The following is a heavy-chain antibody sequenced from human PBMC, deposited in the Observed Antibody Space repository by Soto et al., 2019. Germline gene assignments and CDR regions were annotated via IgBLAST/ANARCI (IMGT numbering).Heavy chain of an antibody. CDR1: GGCISSGGYY. V-gene: IGHV4-31*03. J-gene: IGHJ5*02. CDR2: IYYSGST. D-gene: IGHD1-7*01. CDR3: ARGPKENNWNYLTWFDP. Sequence: ASGTLYITSTVSGGCISSGGYYWSWIRQHPGKGREWIGYIYYSGSTYYNPSLKSRVTISVDTSKNQFSLKLSSVTAADTAVYYFARGPKENNWNYLTWFDPWGQGTLVTVSS.